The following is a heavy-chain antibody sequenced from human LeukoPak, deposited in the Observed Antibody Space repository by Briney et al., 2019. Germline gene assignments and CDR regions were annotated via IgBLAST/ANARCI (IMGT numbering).Heavy chain of an antibody. V-gene: IGHV1-69*04. J-gene: IGHJ4*02. CDR1: GGTFSSYA. Sequence: SVXXXCXASGGTFSSYAISWVRQAPGQGXXXXXRIIPILGIANYAQKLQGRVTMTTDTSTSTAYMELRSLRSDDTAVYYCARARYSSSWFYFDYWGQGTLVTVSS. CDR2: IIPILGIA. D-gene: IGHD6-13*01. CDR3: ARARYSSSWFYFDY.